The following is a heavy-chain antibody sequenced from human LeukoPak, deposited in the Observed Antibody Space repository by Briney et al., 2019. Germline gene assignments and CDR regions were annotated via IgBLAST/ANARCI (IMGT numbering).Heavy chain of an antibody. V-gene: IGHV3-23*01. CDR3: AKDSGALGAFDI. CDR1: GFTFTNYA. D-gene: IGHD3-10*01. CDR2: ISASGDST. J-gene: IGHJ3*02. Sequence: QSGGSLRLSCAASGFTFTNYAMSWVRQAPGEGLEWVSGISASGDSTHYADSVKGRFTISRDNSKNTLFVQMNSLRAEDTAVYYCAKDSGALGAFDIWGQGTMVTVSS.